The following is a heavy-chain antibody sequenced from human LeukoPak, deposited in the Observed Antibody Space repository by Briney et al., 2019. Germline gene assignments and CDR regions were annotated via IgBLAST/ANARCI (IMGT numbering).Heavy chain of an antibody. V-gene: IGHV3-11*04. J-gene: IGHJ4*02. Sequence: GGSLRLSCAASGFTVSSNYMSWVRQAPEKGLEWVSYISSSGSTIYYADSVKGRFTLSRDNAKNSLYLQMNSLRAEDTAVYYCARTGGSYPYYFEYWGQGTLVTVSS. CDR1: GFTVSSNY. D-gene: IGHD1-26*01. CDR2: ISSSGSTI. CDR3: ARTGGSYPYYFEY.